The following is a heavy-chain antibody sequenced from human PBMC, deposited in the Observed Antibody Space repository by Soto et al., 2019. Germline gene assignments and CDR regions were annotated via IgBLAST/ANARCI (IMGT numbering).Heavy chain of an antibody. CDR3: ARLTAGSSSWFGELLSWFDP. CDR2: IFSNDEK. Sequence: QVTLKESGPVLVKPTETLTLTCTVSGFSLSNARMGVSWIRQPPWKHLEWLAPIFSNDEKSYSTSLKSRLTIATDTSKSQLVLTMTNMDPVDTATYYCARLTAGSSSWFGELLSWFDPWGQGTLVTVSS. V-gene: IGHV2-26*01. J-gene: IGHJ5*02. D-gene: IGHD3-10*01. CDR1: GFSLSNARMG.